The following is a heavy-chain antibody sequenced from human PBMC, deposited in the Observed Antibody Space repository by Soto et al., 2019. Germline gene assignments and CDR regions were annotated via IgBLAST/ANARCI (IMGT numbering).Heavy chain of an antibody. V-gene: IGHV1-69*04. D-gene: IGHD5-12*01. J-gene: IGHJ4*02. CDR3: ASNIVATIPDFDY. CDR2: IIPILGIA. CDR1: GYSFSSYG. Sequence: GASVKVSCKASGYSFSSYGISWVRQAPGQGLEWMGRIIPILGIANYAQKFQGRVTITADKSTSTAYMELSSLRSEDTAVYYCASNIVATIPDFDYWGQGTLVTVSS.